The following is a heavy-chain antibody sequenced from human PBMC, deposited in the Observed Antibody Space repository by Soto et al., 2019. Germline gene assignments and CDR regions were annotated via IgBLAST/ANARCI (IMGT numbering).Heavy chain of an antibody. CDR3: ARDPPGIDDAFDI. D-gene: IGHD1-26*01. V-gene: IGHV3-23*01. CDR2: ISGSGGST. CDR1: GFTFSSYA. J-gene: IGHJ3*02. Sequence: GSLRLSCAASGFTFSSYAMSWVRQAPGKGLEWVSAISGSGGSTYYADSVKGRFTISRDNAKKSLYLQMNSLRAGDTAVYYCARDPPGIDDAFDIWGQGTMVTVSS.